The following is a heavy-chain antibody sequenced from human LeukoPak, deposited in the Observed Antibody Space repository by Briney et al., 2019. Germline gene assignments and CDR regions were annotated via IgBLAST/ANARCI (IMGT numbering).Heavy chain of an antibody. V-gene: IGHV3-23*01. J-gene: IGHJ3*02. CDR3: AKDPITMIVVPDAFDI. CDR1: GYTFSSYA. D-gene: IGHD3-22*01. CDR2: ISGSGGST. Sequence: PGGSLRLSCAASGYTFSSYAMGWVRQAPGKGLEWVSAISGSGGSTYYADSVKGRFTISRDNSKNTLYLQMNSLRAEDTAVYYCAKDPITMIVVPDAFDIWGQGTMVTVSS.